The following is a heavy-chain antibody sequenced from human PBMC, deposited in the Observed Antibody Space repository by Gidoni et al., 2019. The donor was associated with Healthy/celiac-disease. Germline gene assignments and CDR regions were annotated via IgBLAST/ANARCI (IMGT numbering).Heavy chain of an antibody. CDR2: IIPILGIA. CDR1: GGTFSSYT. J-gene: IGHJ3*02. Sequence: QVQLVQSGAEVKKPGSSVKVSCKASGGTFSSYTISWVRQAPGQGLEWMGRIIPILGIANYAQKFQGRVTITADKSTSTAYMELSSLRSEDTAVYYCARDSPMIVATYDRQNAFDIWGQGTMVTVSS. CDR3: ARDSPMIVATYDRQNAFDI. D-gene: IGHD5-12*01. V-gene: IGHV1-69*08.